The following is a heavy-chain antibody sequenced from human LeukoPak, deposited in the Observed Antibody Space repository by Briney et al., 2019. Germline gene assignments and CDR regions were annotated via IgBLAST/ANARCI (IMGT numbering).Heavy chain of an antibody. CDR1: GFPFCTYA. CDR2: ISEAGSTT. Sequence: GGSLRLSXAASGFPFCTYAMNWVRQAPGKGLEWVSGISEAGSTTVYADSVKGRFTISRDNSRDTVYLEMNSLRGEDTAIYFCATDCCGGECCSHNRDDYWGQGTLVTVSS. CDR3: ATDCCGGECCSHNRDDY. D-gene: IGHD2-21*01. J-gene: IGHJ4*02. V-gene: IGHV3-23*01.